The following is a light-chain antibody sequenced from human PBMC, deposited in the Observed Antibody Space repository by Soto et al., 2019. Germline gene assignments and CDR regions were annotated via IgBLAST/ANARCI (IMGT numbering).Light chain of an antibody. V-gene: IGLV2-8*01. J-gene: IGLJ1*01. CDR3: SSYAGIHIV. Sequence: QSALTQPPSASGSPGQSVTISCTGTSSDVGGYNYVSWYQQHPGKAPKLMIYDVSKRPSGVPDRFSGSKSGNTASLTVSGLQAEDEADYYCSSYAGIHIVFGTGTKVTDL. CDR2: DVS. CDR1: SSDVGGYNY.